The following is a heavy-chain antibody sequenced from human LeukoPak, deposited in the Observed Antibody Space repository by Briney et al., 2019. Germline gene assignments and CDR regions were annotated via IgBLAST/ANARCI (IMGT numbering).Heavy chain of an antibody. CDR1: GGSSKISY. Sequence: SETLSLTCTVSGGSSKISYWSWIRQPPGKGLEWIGYIYYRGSTNYNPSLKSRVAISVDTSKNQYSLKLSSVTAADTAVYYCARSGVFTGYDAFDIWGQGTRVTVSS. J-gene: IGHJ3*02. CDR2: IYYRGST. D-gene: IGHD6-13*01. V-gene: IGHV4-59*08. CDR3: ARSGVFTGYDAFDI.